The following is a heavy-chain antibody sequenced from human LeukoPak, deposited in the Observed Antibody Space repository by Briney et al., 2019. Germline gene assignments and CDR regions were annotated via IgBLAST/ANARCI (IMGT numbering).Heavy chain of an antibody. Sequence: GGSLRLSCAASGFTLSSYWMSWVRQAPGKGREWVANIKQEGSEKYYVDSVKGRFTISRDNDKNSLYLQMNRLRAEDTAVYYCARDRPGGNASYYYYGMDVWGQGTTVTVSS. CDR2: IKQEGSEK. CDR3: ARDRPGGNASYYYYGMDV. J-gene: IGHJ6*02. V-gene: IGHV3-7*01. CDR1: GFTLSSYW. D-gene: IGHD4-23*01.